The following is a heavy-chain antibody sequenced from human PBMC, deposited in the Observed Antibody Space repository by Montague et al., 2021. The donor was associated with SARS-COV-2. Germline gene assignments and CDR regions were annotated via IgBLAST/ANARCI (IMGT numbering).Heavy chain of an antibody. CDR2: INHSGTT. CDR1: GGSFSGYY. CDR3: ARWDPQTLTLIGLRGKSASDY. D-gene: IGHD1-26*01. J-gene: IGHJ4*02. V-gene: IGHV4-34*01. Sequence: SETLSLTSAVYGGSFSGYYWTWIRQSPGKGLEWIAEINHSGTTNYNFNPSLRSRVTISVDPSKSQFSLKLSSVTAADTGVYYCARWDPQTLTLIGLRGKSASDYWGQGTLVTVSS.